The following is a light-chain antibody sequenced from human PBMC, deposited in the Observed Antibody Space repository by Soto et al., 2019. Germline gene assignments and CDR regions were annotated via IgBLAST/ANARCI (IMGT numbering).Light chain of an antibody. CDR1: QSLVHGDGNTY. V-gene: IGKV2-24*01. Sequence: DIVMTQTPLSSPVTLGQPASISCRSSQSLVHGDGNTYLSWLQQRPGQPPRLLIYMISNRFSGVPDRLSGSGAGTDFTLKISRVEAEDVGVYYCMQATPPYTFGQGTKLEIK. J-gene: IGKJ2*01. CDR3: MQATPPYT. CDR2: MIS.